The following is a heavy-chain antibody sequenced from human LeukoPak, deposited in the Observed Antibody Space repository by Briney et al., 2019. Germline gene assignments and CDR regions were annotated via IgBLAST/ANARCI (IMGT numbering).Heavy chain of an antibody. Sequence: GGSLRLSCAASGFTFSSYWMHWFRQAPGKGLVWVSRINSDGSSTSYADSVKGRFTISRDNAKNTLYLQMNSLRAEDTAVYYCARGTYYYDSSGYYHYFDYWGQGTLVTVSS. CDR1: GFTFSSYW. D-gene: IGHD3-22*01. CDR2: INSDGSST. CDR3: ARGTYYYDSSGYYHYFDY. V-gene: IGHV3-74*01. J-gene: IGHJ4*02.